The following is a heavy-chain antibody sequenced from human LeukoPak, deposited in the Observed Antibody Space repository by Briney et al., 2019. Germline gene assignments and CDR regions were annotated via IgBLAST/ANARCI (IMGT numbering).Heavy chain of an antibody. CDR3: ARGDGDGPVRRAFDF. Sequence: GASVKDSPKPSGYTFSVDYMLRVRQAPGQGLEWMGWINPTSGDTNYLQKFQGRVIMTRDTSISTAYMELSRVRSDDTAVYYCARGDGDGPVRRAFDFWGQGTMVTVSS. J-gene: IGHJ3*01. CDR1: GYTFSVDY. D-gene: IGHD7-27*01. V-gene: IGHV1-2*02. CDR2: INPTSGDT.